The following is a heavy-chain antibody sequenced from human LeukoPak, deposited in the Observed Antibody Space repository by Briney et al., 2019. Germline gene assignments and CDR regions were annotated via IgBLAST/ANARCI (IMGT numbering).Heavy chain of an antibody. D-gene: IGHD1-26*01. CDR1: GGSISGTNW. Sequence: SETLSLTCGVSGGSISGTNWWSWVRQPPGQGLEWIGEISLAGQTNYNPSLNGRVTMSLDKSSNQLSLNLTSVTAADTATYYCSRESGAFCPFGHWGPGTLVIVSS. CDR3: SRESGAFCPFGH. J-gene: IGHJ4*02. V-gene: IGHV4/OR15-8*02. CDR2: ISLAGQT.